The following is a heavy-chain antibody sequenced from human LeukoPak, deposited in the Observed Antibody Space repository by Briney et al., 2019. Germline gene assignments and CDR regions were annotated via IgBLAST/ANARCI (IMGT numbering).Heavy chain of an antibody. CDR1: GGSINSRSDY. V-gene: IGHV4-39*07. D-gene: IGHD1-7*01. Sequence: SETLSLTCTVSGGSINSRSDYWGWIRQPPGKGLEWIGSIYYSGSTHYNPSLKSRVTISVDTSKNQFSLKLSSVTAADTAVHYCARDPTGTPTFDYWGQGTLVTVSS. J-gene: IGHJ4*02. CDR3: ARDPTGTPTFDY. CDR2: IYYSGST.